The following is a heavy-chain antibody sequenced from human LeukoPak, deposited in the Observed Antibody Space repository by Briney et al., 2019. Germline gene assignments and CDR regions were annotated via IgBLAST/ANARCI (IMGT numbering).Heavy chain of an antibody. CDR1: GGSISTYY. D-gene: IGHD6-19*01. J-gene: IGHJ4*02. V-gene: IGHV4-59*01. Sequence: SETLSLTCTVSGGSISTYYWSWIRQPPGRGLEWIGYIYYSGSTYYKPSLKSRVTISLDTSKNQFSLNLSSVTAADTAFYYCARGHSSGWYVNFDYWGQGTLVTVSS. CDR3: ARGHSSGWYVNFDY. CDR2: IYYSGST.